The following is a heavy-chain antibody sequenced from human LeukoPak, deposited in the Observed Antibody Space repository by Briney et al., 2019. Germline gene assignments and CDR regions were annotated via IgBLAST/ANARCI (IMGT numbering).Heavy chain of an antibody. CDR3: VRKFATGD. CDR1: GFTFSSHL. Sequence: GGSLRLSCAASGFTFSSHLMHWVRQAQGTGLVWVSSVKSDGTATNYADSVKGRFTISRDDAKNTLYLQMNSLRVEDTAVYYCVRKFATGDWGQGTLVTVSS. CDR2: VKSDGTAT. J-gene: IGHJ4*02. D-gene: IGHD1-14*01. V-gene: IGHV3-74*01.